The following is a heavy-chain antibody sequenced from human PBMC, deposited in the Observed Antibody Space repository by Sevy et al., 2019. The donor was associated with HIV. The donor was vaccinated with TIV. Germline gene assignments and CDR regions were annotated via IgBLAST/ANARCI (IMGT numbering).Heavy chain of an antibody. Sequence: SETLSLTCTVSGGSISSYYWSWIRQPPGKGLEWIGYIYYSGSTNYNPSLKSRVTISVDTSKNQFSLKLSSVTAADTAVYYCASADYGDYFYFDYWGRGTLVTVSS. CDR2: IYYSGST. J-gene: IGHJ4*02. CDR1: GGSISSYY. V-gene: IGHV4-59*01. CDR3: ASADYGDYFYFDY. D-gene: IGHD4-17*01.